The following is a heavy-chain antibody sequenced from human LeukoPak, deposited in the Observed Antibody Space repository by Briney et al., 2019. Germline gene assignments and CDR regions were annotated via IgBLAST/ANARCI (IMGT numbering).Heavy chain of an antibody. V-gene: IGHV3-21*01. CDR2: ISSSSTYI. J-gene: IGHJ4*02. D-gene: IGHD3-22*01. CDR3: ARSYYDSSGYQTYDY. Sequence: PGGSLRLSCAASGFTFSSYSMNWVRQAPGKGLEWVSSISSSSTYIYYADSVKGRFTVSRGSAKNSLYLQMNSLRAEDTAVYYCARSYYDSSGYQTYDYWGQGTLVTVSS. CDR1: GFTFSSYS.